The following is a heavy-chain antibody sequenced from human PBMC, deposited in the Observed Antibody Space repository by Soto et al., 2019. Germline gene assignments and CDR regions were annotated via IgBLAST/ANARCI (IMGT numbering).Heavy chain of an antibody. CDR2: ISWNSGSI. CDR1: GFTFDDYA. CDR3: APSGYCNGGSCSHGAFDI. V-gene: IGHV3-9*01. D-gene: IGHD2-15*01. J-gene: IGHJ3*02. Sequence: EVQLVESGGGLVQPGRSLRLSCAASGFTFDDYAMHWVRQAPGKGLEWVSGISWNSGSIGYADSVKGRFTISRDNAKNSLYLQMNSLRAEDTALYYCAPSGYCNGGSCSHGAFDIWGQGTMVTVSS.